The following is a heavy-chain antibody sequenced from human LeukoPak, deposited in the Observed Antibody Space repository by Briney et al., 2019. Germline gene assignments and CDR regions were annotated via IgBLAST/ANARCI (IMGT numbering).Heavy chain of an antibody. CDR2: ISGSGGST. CDR3: AKVDALLRDYYYGMGV. CDR1: GFTFSSYA. V-gene: IGHV3-23*01. Sequence: PGGSLRLSCAASGFTFSSYAMNWVRQAPGSGLEWVSSISGSGGSTYYANSVNGRFTISRDNSKNTLYLQMNSLTAEDTAVYYCAKVDALLRDYYYGMGVWGQGTTVTVSS. D-gene: IGHD2-21*02. J-gene: IGHJ6*02.